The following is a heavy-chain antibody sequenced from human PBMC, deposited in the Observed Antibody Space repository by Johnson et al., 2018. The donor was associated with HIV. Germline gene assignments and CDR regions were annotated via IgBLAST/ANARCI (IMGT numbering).Heavy chain of an antibody. Sequence: VQLVESGGGVVQPGGSLRLSCAASGFTFSSYDMHWVRQATGKGLEWVSAIGTAGDTYYPGSVKGRFTISRENAKNSLYLQMNSLRAGDTAVYYCARGSRQVPVWGTPGAFDIWGQGTMVTVSS. CDR3: ARGSRQVPVWGTPGAFDI. CDR2: IGTAGDT. J-gene: IGHJ3*02. D-gene: IGHD3-16*01. V-gene: IGHV3-13*01. CDR1: GFTFSSYD.